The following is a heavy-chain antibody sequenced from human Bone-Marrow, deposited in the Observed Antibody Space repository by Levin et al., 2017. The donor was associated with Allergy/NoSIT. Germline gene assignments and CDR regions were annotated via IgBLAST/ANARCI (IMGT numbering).Heavy chain of an antibody. Sequence: GGSLRLSCAASGFTFTDYAIHWIRQAPGRGLEWVSGVSWNSGTIGYADSVKGRFTISRDNAKNSLYLQMNSLRTEDTALYYCARHQDYRGNVYYYYGMDVWGQGTTVTVSS. V-gene: IGHV3-9*01. CDR2: VSWNSGTI. D-gene: IGHD4-23*01. J-gene: IGHJ6*01. CDR1: GFTFTDYA. CDR3: ARHQDYRGNVYYYYGMDV.